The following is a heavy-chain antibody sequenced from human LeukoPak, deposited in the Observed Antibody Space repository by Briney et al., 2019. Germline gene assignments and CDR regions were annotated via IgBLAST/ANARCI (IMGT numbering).Heavy chain of an antibody. CDR2: ISSSSTYI. J-gene: IGHJ5*02. CDR3: ARDFSASGMFDT. D-gene: IGHD3-10*01. Sequence: GGSLRLSCAAYGFTLSSYTMTWVRQVPGKGLEWVSSISSSSTYIYYADSVKGRFTISRDNAKNSLYLQMASLRAEDAAVYYCARDFSASGMFDTWGQGTLVTVSS. V-gene: IGHV3-21*01. CDR1: GFTLSSYT.